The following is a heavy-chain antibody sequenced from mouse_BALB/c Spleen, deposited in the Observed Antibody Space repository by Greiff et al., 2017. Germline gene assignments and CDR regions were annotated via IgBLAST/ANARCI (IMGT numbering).Heavy chain of an antibody. V-gene: IGHV1-63*02. CDR1: GYTFTNYW. J-gene: IGHJ4*01. CDR3: AKIYYDYDGYAMDY. CDR2: IYPGGGYT. D-gene: IGHD2-4*01. Sequence: VKLMESGAELVRPGTSVKISCKASGYTFTNYWLGWVKQRPGHGLEWIGDIYPGGGYTNYNEKFKGKATLTADTSSSTAYMQISSLTSEDSAVYFCAKIYYDYDGYAMDYWGQGTSVTVSS.